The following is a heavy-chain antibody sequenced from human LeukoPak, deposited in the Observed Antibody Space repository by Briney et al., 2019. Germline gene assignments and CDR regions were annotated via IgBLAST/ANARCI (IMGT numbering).Heavy chain of an antibody. J-gene: IGHJ4*02. CDR1: GGSISSSSYY. CDR2: IYYSGST. D-gene: IGHD6-13*01. V-gene: IGHV4-39*01. Sequence: ASETLSLTCTVSGGSISSSSYYWGWIRQPPGKGLEWIGSIYYSGSTYYNPSLKSRVTISVDTSKNQFSLKLSSVTAADTAVYYCARLDLPTTAAGTYFDYWGQGTLVTVSS. CDR3: ARLDLPTTAAGTYFDY.